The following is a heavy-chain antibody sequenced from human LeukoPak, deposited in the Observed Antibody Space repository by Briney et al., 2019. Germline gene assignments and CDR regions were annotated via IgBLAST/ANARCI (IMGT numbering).Heavy chain of an antibody. CDR2: IYHSGST. Sequence: SQTLSLTCAVSGGSISSGGYSWSWIRQPPGKGLEWIGYIYHSGSTYYNPSLKSRVTISVDTSKNQFSLKLSSVTAADTAVYYCASGSSHFGYWGQGTLVTVSS. D-gene: IGHD1-26*01. J-gene: IGHJ4*02. V-gene: IGHV4-30-2*02. CDR3: ASGSSHFGY. CDR1: GGSISSGGYS.